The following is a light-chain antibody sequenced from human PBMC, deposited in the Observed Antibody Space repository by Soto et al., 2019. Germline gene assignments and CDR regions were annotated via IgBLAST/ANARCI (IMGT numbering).Light chain of an antibody. CDR3: CSYADSSTYV. CDR2: EVS. CDR1: SSDVDSYNL. J-gene: IGLJ1*01. Sequence: QSVLGQPAPVSGSPGQSIHFSCPGTSSDVDSYNLVSWYQQHPGKAPKLMIYEVSKRPSGVSNRYSGSKSGNTASLTISGLQAEDEANYYCCSYADSSTYVFGNGTKVTVL. V-gene: IGLV2-23*02.